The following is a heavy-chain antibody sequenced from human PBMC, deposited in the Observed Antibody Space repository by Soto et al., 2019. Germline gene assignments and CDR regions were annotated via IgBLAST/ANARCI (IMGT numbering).Heavy chain of an antibody. CDR2: ISYDGSNK. V-gene: IGHV3-30*18. CDR3: AKDHSSSQYFDY. D-gene: IGHD6-6*01. J-gene: IGHJ4*02. Sequence: PGGSLRLSCAASGFTFSSYGMHWVRQAPGKGLEWVAVISYDGSNKYYADSVKGRFTISRDNSKNTLYLQMNSLRAEDTAVYYCAKDHSSSQYFDYWGQGTLVTVSS. CDR1: GFTFSSYG.